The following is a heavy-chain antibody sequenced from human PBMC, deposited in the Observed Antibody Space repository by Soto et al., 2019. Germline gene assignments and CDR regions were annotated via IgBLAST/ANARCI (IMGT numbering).Heavy chain of an antibody. J-gene: IGHJ4*02. CDR3: ARALEVVAATRGYYFDY. D-gene: IGHD2-15*01. V-gene: IGHV1-69*02. CDR2: IIPILGIA. CDR1: GGTFGSYT. Sequence: QVQLVQSGAKVKKPGSSVKVSCKASGGTFGSYTISWVRQAPGQGLEWMGRIIPILGIANYAQKFQGRVTITADKSTSTAYMELSSLRSEDTAVYYCARALEVVAATRGYYFDYWGQGTLVTVSS.